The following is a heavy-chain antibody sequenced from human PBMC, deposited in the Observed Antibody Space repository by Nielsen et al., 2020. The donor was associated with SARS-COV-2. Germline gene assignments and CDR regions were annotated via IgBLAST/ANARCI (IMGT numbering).Heavy chain of an antibody. V-gene: IGHV3-20*01. D-gene: IGHD3-10*01. Sequence: GESLKISCAASGFTFDDYGMGWVRQAPGKGLEWVSGINWNGGSTGYADSVKGRFTISRDNAKNSLYLQMNSLRAEDTALYHCARTPNYYGSGSYFSTSLRYYYYYGMDVWGQGTTVTVSS. CDR1: GFTFDDYG. J-gene: IGHJ6*02. CDR3: ARTPNYYGSGSYFSTSLRYYYYYGMDV. CDR2: INWNGGST.